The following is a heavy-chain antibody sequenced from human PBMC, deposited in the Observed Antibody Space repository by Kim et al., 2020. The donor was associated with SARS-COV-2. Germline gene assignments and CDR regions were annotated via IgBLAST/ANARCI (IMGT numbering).Heavy chain of an antibody. Sequence: SETLSLTCTVSGGSISSYYWSWIRQPPGKGLEWIGYIYYSGSTNYNPSLKSRVTISVDTSKNQFSLKLSSVTAADTAVYYCARENIAVAGTFYYYYYMDVWGKRTTVTVSS. V-gene: IGHV4-59*01. D-gene: IGHD6-19*01. J-gene: IGHJ6*03. CDR1: GGSISSYY. CDR2: IYYSGST. CDR3: ARENIAVAGTFYYYYYMDV.